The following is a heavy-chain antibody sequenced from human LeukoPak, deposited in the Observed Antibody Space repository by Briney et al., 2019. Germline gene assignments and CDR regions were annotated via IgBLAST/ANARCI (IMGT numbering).Heavy chain of an antibody. V-gene: IGHV1-58*02. CDR3: AAEGDLNWFDP. D-gene: IGHD2-21*02. CDR1: GFTFTSSA. Sequence: ATVKVSCKASGFTFTSSAMQWVRQARGQRLEWIGWIVVGSGNTNYAQKFQERVTITRDMSTSTAYMELSSLRSEDTAVYYCAAEGDLNWFDPWGQGTLVTVSS. CDR2: IVVGSGNT. J-gene: IGHJ5*02.